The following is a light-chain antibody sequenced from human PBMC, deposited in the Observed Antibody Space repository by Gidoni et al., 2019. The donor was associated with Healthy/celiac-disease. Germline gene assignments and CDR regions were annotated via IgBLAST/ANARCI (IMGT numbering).Light chain of an antibody. CDR1: QCVSSN. CDR3: QQYNNWPPWT. J-gene: IGKJ1*01. Sequence: EIVMPHSPATLSVSPGVRATLSCRASQCVSSNLAWYQQKHGQPPRRLINGAATRATGSPARFCGSGSGTEFTLTISSMQSEDFAVDYCQQYNNWPPWTFXQXTKVEIK. V-gene: IGKV3-15*01. CDR2: GAA.